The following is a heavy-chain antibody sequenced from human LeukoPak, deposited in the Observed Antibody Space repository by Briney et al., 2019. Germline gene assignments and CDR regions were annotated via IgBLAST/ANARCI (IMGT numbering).Heavy chain of an antibody. J-gene: IGHJ6*02. CDR3: ARVGDITIFGVVIPYGMDV. CDR2: IIPILGIA. V-gene: IGHV1-69*04. D-gene: IGHD3-3*01. CDR1: GGTFSSYA. Sequence: ASVKVSCKASGGTFSSYAISWVRQAPGQGLEWMGRIIPILGIANYAQKFQGRVTITADRSTSTAYMELSSLRSEDTAVYYCARVGDITIFGVVIPYGMDVWGQGTTVTVSS.